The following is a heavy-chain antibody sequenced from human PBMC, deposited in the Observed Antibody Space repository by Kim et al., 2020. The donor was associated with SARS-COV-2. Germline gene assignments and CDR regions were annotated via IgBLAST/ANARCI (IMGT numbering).Heavy chain of an antibody. CDR3: ARGRWLRRALDY. D-gene: IGHD5-12*01. Sequence: SETLSLTCTVSGGSVSSGSYYWSWIRQPPGKGLEWIGYIYYSGSTNYNPSLKSRVTISVDTSKNQFSLKLSSVTAADTAVYYCARGRWLRRALDYWGQGTLVTVSS. CDR2: IYYSGST. CDR1: GGSVSSGSYY. V-gene: IGHV4-61*01. J-gene: IGHJ4*02.